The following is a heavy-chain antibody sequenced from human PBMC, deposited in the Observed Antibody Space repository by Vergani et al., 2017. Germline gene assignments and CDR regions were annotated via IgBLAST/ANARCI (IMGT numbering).Heavy chain of an antibody. CDR2: INHSGST. CDR3: ARGPTSVLLWFGENIHYYYGMNV. J-gene: IGHJ6*02. Sequence: QVQLQESGPGLVKPSETLSLTCTVSGGSISSYYWSWIRQPPGKGLEWIGEINHSGSTNYNPSLKSRVTISVDTSKNPFSLKLRSVTAADTAVYYCARGPTSVLLWFGENIHYYYGMNVWGQGTTVTVSS. D-gene: IGHD3-10*01. CDR1: GGSISSYY. V-gene: IGHV4-34*01.